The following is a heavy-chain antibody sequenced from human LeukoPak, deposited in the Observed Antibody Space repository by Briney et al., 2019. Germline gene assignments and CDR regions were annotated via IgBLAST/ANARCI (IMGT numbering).Heavy chain of an antibody. V-gene: IGHV4-59*12. CDR3: ASGTYYDFWSGYPSGAMWLNPFDY. CDR1: VGSISSYY. D-gene: IGHD3-3*01. CDR2: IYYNGST. Sequence: SETLSLTCTVSVGSISSYYGRWIRQPPGKGVEGIGYIYYNGSTYYNPSLKSRVTLSEYNPHNNFSLKLSSVTAADTAVYYCASGTYYDFWSGYPSGAMWLNPFDYWGQGTLVTVSS. J-gene: IGHJ4*02.